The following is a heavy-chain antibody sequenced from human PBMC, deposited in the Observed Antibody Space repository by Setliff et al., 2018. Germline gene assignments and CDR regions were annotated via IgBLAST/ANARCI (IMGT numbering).Heavy chain of an antibody. V-gene: IGHV1-18*04. CDR1: GYTFANSI. CDR3: ERLVRYCTQRACQRTQDADL. Sequence: ASVKVSCKASGYTFANSIVSWVRQAPGQGLEWMGWISAYNGNTRIKEKFQGRVSMTTDTSTNTGYMELRNLTPDDTAVYFCERLVRYCTQRACQRTQDADLWGQGTQVTVSS. D-gene: IGHD2-8*01. J-gene: IGHJ5*02. CDR2: ISAYNGNT.